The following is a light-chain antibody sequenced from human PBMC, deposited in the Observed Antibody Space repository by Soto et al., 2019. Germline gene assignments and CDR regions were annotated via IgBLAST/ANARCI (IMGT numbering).Light chain of an antibody. CDR2: EVS. CDR3: SSYAGSNLV. Sequence: QSALTQPPSASGSPGQSVTISCTGTSRDVGGYNYVSWYQQHPGKAPKLMIYEVSKRPSGVPDRFSGSKSGNTASLTVAGLQAEDEADYYCSSYAGSNLVFGGGTKVTVL. J-gene: IGLJ3*02. V-gene: IGLV2-8*01. CDR1: SRDVGGYNY.